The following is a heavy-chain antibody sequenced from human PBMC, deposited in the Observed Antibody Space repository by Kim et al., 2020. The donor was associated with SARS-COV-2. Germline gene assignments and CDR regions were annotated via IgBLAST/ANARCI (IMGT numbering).Heavy chain of an antibody. V-gene: IGHV1-69*13. CDR1: GGTFSSYA. J-gene: IGHJ6*02. Sequence: SVKVSCKASGGTFSSYAISWVRQAPGQGLEWMGGIIPIFGTANYAQKFQGRVTITADESTSTAYMELSSLRSEDTAVYYCARSNYYGSGSYGMMVVEGAYQYYYYGMDVWGQGTTVTVSS. D-gene: IGHD3-10*01. CDR2: IIPIFGTA. CDR3: ARSNYYGSGSYGMMVVEGAYQYYYYGMDV.